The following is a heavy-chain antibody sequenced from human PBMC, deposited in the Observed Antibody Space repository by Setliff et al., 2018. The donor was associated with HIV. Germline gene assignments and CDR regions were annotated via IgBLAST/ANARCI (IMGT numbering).Heavy chain of an antibody. Sequence: PSETLSLTCSVSGDSIFTSTYYWGWIRQPPGKRLEWIGSIYYSGNTYYNPSLKSRVTISVDTSKNQFFLNLSSLTATDSAVYYCATLGRPYRGQGWFDPWCQETLVTVSS. V-gene: IGHV4-39*01. J-gene: IGHJ5*02. CDR3: ATLGRPYRGQGWFDP. D-gene: IGHD2-21*01. CDR1: GDSIFTSTYY. CDR2: IYYSGNT.